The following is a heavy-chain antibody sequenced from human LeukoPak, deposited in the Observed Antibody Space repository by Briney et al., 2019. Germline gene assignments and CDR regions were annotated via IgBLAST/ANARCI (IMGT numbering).Heavy chain of an antibody. D-gene: IGHD4-23*01. J-gene: IGHJ4*02. Sequence: ASVKVTCRSSGYTFTSYGISWVRQAPGQGFEWMGWISAYNGNTNYAQKLQGRVTMTTDTSTSTAYMELRSLRSDDTAVYYCARDHDYGGSGGYWGQGTLVTVSS. V-gene: IGHV1-18*01. CDR2: ISAYNGNT. CDR3: ARDHDYGGSGGY. CDR1: GYTFTSYG.